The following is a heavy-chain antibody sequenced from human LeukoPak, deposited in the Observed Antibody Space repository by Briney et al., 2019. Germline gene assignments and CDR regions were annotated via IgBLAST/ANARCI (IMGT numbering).Heavy chain of an antibody. D-gene: IGHD3-3*01. J-gene: IGHJ4*02. CDR2: IYYSGST. V-gene: IGHV4-39*01. CDR3: ARHGSLEWYSIEYYFGY. CDR1: GGTISSSSYY. Sequence: SETLSLTCTVSGGTISSSSYYWGWIRQPPGKGLEWIASIYYSGSTYYNPSLKSRVTISVDTSKNQFSLKLSSVTAADTAVYYCARHGSLEWYSIEYYFGYWGQGTLVTVSS.